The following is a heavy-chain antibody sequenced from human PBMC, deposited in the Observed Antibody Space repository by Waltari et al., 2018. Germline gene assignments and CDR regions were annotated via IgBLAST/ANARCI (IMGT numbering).Heavy chain of an antibody. V-gene: IGHV4-38-2*02. CDR1: GFTVVSGYY. J-gene: IGHJ5*01. Sequence: QVQLQESGPGVMKPSETLSLTCQLSGFTVVSGYYWGWIWQSPGQGLEWIGSAYHGGSIFYNPSLGSRVSISLDRSENQVALEVRSLTAADTAVYYCARGTRVNLVRGAEWFDFWGPGMLVSVSS. CDR2: AYHGGSI. CDR3: ARGTRVNLVRGAEWFDF. D-gene: IGHD3-10*01.